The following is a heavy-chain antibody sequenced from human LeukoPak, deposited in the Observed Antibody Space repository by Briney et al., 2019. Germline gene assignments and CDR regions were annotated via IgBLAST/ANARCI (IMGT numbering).Heavy chain of an antibody. D-gene: IGHD4-17*01. V-gene: IGHV1-2*02. CDR2: INPNSGGT. Sequence: ASVKVSFKASGYTFTGYYMHWVRQAPGQGLEGMGWINPNSGGTNYAQKFQGRVTMTRDTSISTAYMELSRLRSDDTAVYYCARDRGTVPWFDPWGQGTLVTVSS. J-gene: IGHJ5*02. CDR3: ARDRGTVPWFDP. CDR1: GYTFTGYY.